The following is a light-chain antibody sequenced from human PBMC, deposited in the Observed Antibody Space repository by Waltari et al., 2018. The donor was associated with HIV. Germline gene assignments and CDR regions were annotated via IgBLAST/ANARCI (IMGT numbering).Light chain of an antibody. CDR2: DAS. Sequence: EVVLTQSPATLSLSPGERATLSCRASQSVSVYLAWYQQKPGQAPRLLIYDASNRAAGIPDRFSGSGSGTDFTLTIRSLEPEDFAVYYCQQRQHWSPLTFGGGTKVVIK. J-gene: IGKJ4*01. V-gene: IGKV3-11*01. CDR3: QQRQHWSPLT. CDR1: QSVSVY.